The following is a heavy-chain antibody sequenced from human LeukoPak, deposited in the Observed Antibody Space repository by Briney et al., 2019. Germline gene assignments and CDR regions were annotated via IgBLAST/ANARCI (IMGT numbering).Heavy chain of an antibody. CDR2: IYYSGST. CDR3: ARGQAYYYDSSGYYYYFDY. D-gene: IGHD3-22*01. CDR1: GXSISSYY. Sequence: SETLSLTCTVSGXSISSYYWSWIRQPPGKGLEWIGYIYYSGSTNYNPSLKSRVTISVDTSKNQFSLKLSSVTAADTAVYYCARGQAYYYDSSGYYYYFDYWGQGTLVTVSS. J-gene: IGHJ4*02. V-gene: IGHV4-59*12.